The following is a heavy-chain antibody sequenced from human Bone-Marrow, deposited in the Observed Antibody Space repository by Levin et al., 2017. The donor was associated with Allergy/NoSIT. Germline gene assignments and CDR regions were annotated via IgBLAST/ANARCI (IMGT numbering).Heavy chain of an antibody. D-gene: IGHD2/OR15-2a*01. Sequence: GGSLRLSCAASGLTFSNAWVTWVRQAPGMGLEWVGRIKSQTDGGTTDYGAPVKGRFTISRDDSKNTLHLQMNSLTTEDTAVYYCVSERQYCNRPGCPFYYYFMDVWGQGTTVTVSS. CDR3: VSERQYCNRPGCPFYYYFMDV. CDR2: IKSQTDGGTT. V-gene: IGHV3-15*01. J-gene: IGHJ6*03. CDR1: GLTFSNAW.